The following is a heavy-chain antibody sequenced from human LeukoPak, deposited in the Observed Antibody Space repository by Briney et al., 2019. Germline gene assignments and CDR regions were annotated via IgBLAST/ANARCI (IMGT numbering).Heavy chain of an antibody. J-gene: IGHJ5*02. D-gene: IGHD2-15*01. CDR2: IKSDSGDT. CDR1: GYTFTGYY. Sequence: ASVKVSCKASGYTFTGYYIHWVRQAPGQGLEWMGWIKSDSGDTKFAQDFQGRVTMTRDTSSSTAHMELSRLRSDDTAVYYCARGDCSVSGCHGGNWFDPWGQGTLVTVSS. CDR3: ARGDCSVSGCHGGNWFDP. V-gene: IGHV1-2*02.